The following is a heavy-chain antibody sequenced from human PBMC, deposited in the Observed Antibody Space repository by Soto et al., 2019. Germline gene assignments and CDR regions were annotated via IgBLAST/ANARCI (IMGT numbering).Heavy chain of an antibody. CDR3: ARDFYDSSGYPYYYYYGMDV. D-gene: IGHD3-22*01. J-gene: IGHJ6*02. CDR1: GGSVSSGSYY. Sequence: QVQLQESGPGLVKPSETLSLTCTVSGGSVSSGSYYWSWIRQPPGKGLEWIGYIYYSGSTNYNPALKSRVTISVDTAKNQFSLKLSSVTAADTAVYYCARDFYDSSGYPYYYYYGMDVWCQGTTVTVSS. CDR2: IYYSGST. V-gene: IGHV4-61*01.